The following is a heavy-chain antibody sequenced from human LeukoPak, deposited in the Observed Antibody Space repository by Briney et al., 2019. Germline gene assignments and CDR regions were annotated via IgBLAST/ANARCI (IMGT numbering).Heavy chain of an antibody. D-gene: IGHD1-26*01. V-gene: IGHV4-39*01. Sequence: SETLSLTCTVSGGSISSSSYYWGWIRQPPGKGLEWIGSIYYSGSTYYNPSLKSRVTISVDTSKNQFSLKLSSVTAADTAVYYCARHLTSGATFDYWGQGPLVTVSS. J-gene: IGHJ4*02. CDR2: IYYSGST. CDR3: ARHLTSGATFDY. CDR1: GGSISSSSYY.